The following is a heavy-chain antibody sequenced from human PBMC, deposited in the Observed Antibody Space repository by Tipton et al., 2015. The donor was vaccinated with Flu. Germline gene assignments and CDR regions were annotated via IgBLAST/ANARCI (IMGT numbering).Heavy chain of an antibody. CDR3: ARDHPPSITVLGEITDYFGMDV. V-gene: IGHV3-11*01. CDR2: ISSSGSTI. CDR1: GFSFTDYW. Sequence: SLRLSCAASGFSFTDYWMHWVRQAPGRGLEWVSHISSSGSTINYADSVKGRFTISRDNAKNSLYLQMNSLRAEDTAVYYCARDHPPSITVLGEITDYFGMDVWGQGTTVTVSS. D-gene: IGHD3-3*01. J-gene: IGHJ6*02.